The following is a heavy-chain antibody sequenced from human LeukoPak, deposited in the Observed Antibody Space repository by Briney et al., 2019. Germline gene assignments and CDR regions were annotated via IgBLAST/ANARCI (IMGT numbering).Heavy chain of an antibody. J-gene: IGHJ6*03. Sequence: PSETLSLTCTASGGSISSGDYYWSWIRQPPGKGPEWIGYIYYTGSTNYNPSLKSRVTISVDTSKNQFSLKLSSVTAADTAVYYCARGKSGSSSGGRYYYYYMDVWGKGTTVTVSS. D-gene: IGHD6-6*01. CDR2: IYYTGST. CDR1: GGSISSGDYY. CDR3: ARGKSGSSSGGRYYYYYMDV. V-gene: IGHV4-61*08.